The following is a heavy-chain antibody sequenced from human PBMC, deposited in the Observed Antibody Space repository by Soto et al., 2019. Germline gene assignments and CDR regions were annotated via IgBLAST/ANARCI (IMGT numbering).Heavy chain of an antibody. D-gene: IGHD1-26*01. CDR3: AGVSSGSSLYYFGY. CDR2: MYSGGNS. Sequence: SETLSLTCTVSGGSISGYYWSWIRQPPGKGLEWIGYMYSGGNSNYNPSLKSRVTLSVDTSRNQFSLKVSSVTAADTAVYYCAGVSSGSSLYYFGYWGQGTLVTVSS. V-gene: IGHV4-59*01. J-gene: IGHJ4*02. CDR1: GGSISGYY.